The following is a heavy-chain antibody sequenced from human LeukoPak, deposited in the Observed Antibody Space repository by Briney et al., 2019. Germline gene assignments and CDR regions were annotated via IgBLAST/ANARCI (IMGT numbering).Heavy chain of an antibody. CDR2: ISDSGGST. Sequence: GGSLRLSCAASGFTFSSYAMSWVRQAPGKGLEWVSNISDSGGSTYYADSVQGRFTISRDNSKNTVFLQMNSLRAEDTAIYYCANGLNVPDYWGQGTLVTVSS. D-gene: IGHD3/OR15-3a*01. CDR3: ANGLNVPDY. V-gene: IGHV3-23*01. J-gene: IGHJ4*02. CDR1: GFTFSSYA.